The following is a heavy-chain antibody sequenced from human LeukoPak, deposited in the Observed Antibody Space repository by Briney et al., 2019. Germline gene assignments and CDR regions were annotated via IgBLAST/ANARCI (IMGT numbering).Heavy chain of an antibody. Sequence: ASVMVSCKASGYTFTGYYMHWVRQAPGQGLEWMGWINPNSGGTNYAQKFQGRVTMTRDTSISTAYMELSRLRSDDTAVYYCARDSGSGSYSPTYYYYYMDVWGKGTTVTVSS. CDR3: ARDSGSGSYSPTYYYYYMDV. CDR1: GYTFTGYY. V-gene: IGHV1-2*02. CDR2: INPNSGGT. D-gene: IGHD3-10*01. J-gene: IGHJ6*03.